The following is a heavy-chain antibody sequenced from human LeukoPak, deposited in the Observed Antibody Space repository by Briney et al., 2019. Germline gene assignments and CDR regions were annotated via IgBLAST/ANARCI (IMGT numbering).Heavy chain of an antibody. CDR2: INRNGGST. CDR1: GFTFDDYG. Sequence: GGSLRLSCAASGFTFDDYGMSWLRQTPGKGLEWVSGINRNGGSTGYEDSVKGRFTISRDNAKNSLYLQMNSLRAEDTALYYCARYLRKLYGVGGDYYFYMDVWGKGTTVTVSS. CDR3: ARYLRKLYGVGGDYYFYMDV. J-gene: IGHJ6*03. V-gene: IGHV3-20*04. D-gene: IGHD3-16*01.